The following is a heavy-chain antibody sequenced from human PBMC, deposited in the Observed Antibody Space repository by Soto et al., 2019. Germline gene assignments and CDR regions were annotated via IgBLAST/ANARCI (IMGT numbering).Heavy chain of an antibody. D-gene: IGHD3-10*01. CDR1: GGSISSGGYY. CDR2: IYYSGST. CDR3: ARERITMVRGVKSTWSAP. J-gene: IGHJ5*02. V-gene: IGHV4-31*03. Sequence: SETLSLTCTVSGGSISSGGYYWSWIRQHPGKGLEWIGYIYYSGSTYYNPSLKSRVTISVDTSKNQFSLKLSSVTAADTAVYYCARERITMVRGVKSTWSAPWGQGALVTVSS.